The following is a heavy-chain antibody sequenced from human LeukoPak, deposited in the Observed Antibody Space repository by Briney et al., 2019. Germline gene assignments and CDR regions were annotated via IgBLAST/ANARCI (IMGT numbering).Heavy chain of an antibody. CDR1: GFTFSSYA. V-gene: IGHV3-30-3*01. Sequence: PGGSLRLSCAASGFTFSSYAMHWVRQAPGKGLEWVAVISYDGSNKYYADSVKGRFTISRDNSKNTLYLQMNSLRAEDTAVYYCAKATIHSGGSKYYFDYWGQGTLVTVSS. J-gene: IGHJ4*02. CDR2: ISYDGSNK. D-gene: IGHD2-15*01. CDR3: AKATIHSGGSKYYFDY.